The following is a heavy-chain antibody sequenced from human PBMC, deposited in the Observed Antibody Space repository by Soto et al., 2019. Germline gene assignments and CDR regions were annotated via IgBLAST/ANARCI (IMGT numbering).Heavy chain of an antibody. D-gene: IGHD6-6*01. CDR1: GFTFNNYA. Sequence: GGSLRLSCAASGFTFNNYAVSWSRQTPGKGLEWVATISASGAYTFYADSVKGRFTISRDNSQNTLFLHMRSLRAGDTATYYCAKEVIAARPYYFDHWGQGTLVTVSS. V-gene: IGHV3-23*01. CDR3: AKEVIAARPYYFDH. J-gene: IGHJ4*02. CDR2: ISASGAYT.